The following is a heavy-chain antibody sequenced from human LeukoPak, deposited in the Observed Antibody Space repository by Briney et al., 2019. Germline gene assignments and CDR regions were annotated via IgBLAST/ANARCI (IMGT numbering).Heavy chain of an antibody. J-gene: IGHJ3*02. CDR1: GGTFSSYA. CDR2: IIPIFGTA. V-gene: IGHV1-69*13. Sequence: GASVKVSCKASGGTFSSYAISWVRQAPGQGLEWMGGIIPIFGTANYAQKFQGRVTITADESTSTAYMDLSSLRSEDTAVYYCARGPCTGGVCYNAFDIWGQGTMVTVSS. CDR3: ARGPCTGGVCYNAFDI. D-gene: IGHD2-8*02.